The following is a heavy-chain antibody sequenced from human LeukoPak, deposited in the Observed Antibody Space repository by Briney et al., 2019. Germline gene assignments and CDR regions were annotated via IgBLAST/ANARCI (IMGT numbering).Heavy chain of an antibody. Sequence: GGSLRLSCAASGFTFSDYYMSWMRPAPGQGLEGVSYISTSGSTIYHADSVKGRYTISRDNAKNTLYLQMNSLRAEDTAVYYCAREHCSTTSCYFDYWGQGSLVTVSS. CDR3: AREHCSTTSCYFDY. CDR1: GFTFSDYY. D-gene: IGHD2-2*01. CDR2: ISTSGSTI. J-gene: IGHJ4*02. V-gene: IGHV3-11*01.